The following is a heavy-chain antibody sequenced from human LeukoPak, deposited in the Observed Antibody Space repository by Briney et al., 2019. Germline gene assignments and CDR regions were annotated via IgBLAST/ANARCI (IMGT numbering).Heavy chain of an antibody. CDR2: IRSKANSYAT. Sequence: GGSLRLSCAASGFTFSGSAMHWVRQTSGKGLEWVGRIRSKANSYATAYAASVKGRFTISRDNSKNTLYLQMNSLRAEDTAVYFCTKNERPAPGTLGGYWGQGTLVTVSS. CDR1: GFTFSGSA. D-gene: IGHD6-13*01. CDR3: TKNERPAPGTLGGY. V-gene: IGHV3-73*01. J-gene: IGHJ4*02.